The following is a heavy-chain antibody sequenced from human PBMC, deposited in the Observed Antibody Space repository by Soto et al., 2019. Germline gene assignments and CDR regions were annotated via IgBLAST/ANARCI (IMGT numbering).Heavy chain of an antibody. Sequence: ASVKASGRASGYTFTSCGISWVRQAPGQGLEWMGWISAYNGNTNYAQKLQGRVTMTTDTSTSTAYMELRSLRSDDTAVYYCARAGETGDYNWFDPWGQGTLVTVSS. J-gene: IGHJ5*02. V-gene: IGHV1-18*01. CDR1: GYTFTSCG. CDR3: ARAGETGDYNWFDP. CDR2: ISAYNGNT. D-gene: IGHD3-16*01.